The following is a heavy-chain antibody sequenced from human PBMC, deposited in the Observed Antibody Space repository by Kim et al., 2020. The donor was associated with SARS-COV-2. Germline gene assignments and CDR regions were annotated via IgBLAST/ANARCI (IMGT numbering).Heavy chain of an antibody. CDR1: GFTFSSYW. CDR3: ASRRYTGTYYYFDY. Sequence: GSLRLSCAASGFTFSSYWIHWVRQAPGKGLVWVSRINSDGGTTSYADSVKGRFTISRDNAKSTLYLQMNSLRAEDTAVYYCASRRYTGTYYYFDYWGQGTLVTVSS. J-gene: IGHJ4*02. CDR2: INSDGGTT. D-gene: IGHD1-26*01. V-gene: IGHV3-74*01.